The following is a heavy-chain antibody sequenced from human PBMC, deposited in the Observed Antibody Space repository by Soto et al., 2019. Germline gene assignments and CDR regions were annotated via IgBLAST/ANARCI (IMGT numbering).Heavy chain of an antibody. CDR3: AKAGQAMGSFRGSEYYGMDV. D-gene: IGHD2-15*01. V-gene: IGHV3-30*18. J-gene: IGHJ6*02. Sequence: QVQLVESGGGVVQPGRSLRLSCAASGFTFSSYGMHWVRQAPGKGLEWVAIISYDGSNKYYADSVKGRFTISRDTSKNTLVLQMNSLRAEDTAVYYCAKAGQAMGSFRGSEYYGMDVWGQGSTVTVSS. CDR1: GFTFSSYG. CDR2: ISYDGSNK.